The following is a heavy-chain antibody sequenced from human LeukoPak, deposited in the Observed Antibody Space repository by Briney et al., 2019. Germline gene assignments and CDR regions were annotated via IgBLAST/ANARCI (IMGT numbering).Heavy chain of an antibody. J-gene: IGHJ4*02. V-gene: IGHV5-10-1*01. CDR2: IDPSDSYT. CDR1: GYSFTNYW. CDR3: ARGGDELLWY. Sequence: GEFLKISCKGSGYSFTNYWISWVRQMPGKGLEWMGRIDPSDSYTNYSPSFQGHVTIPADKSISTAYLQWSSLKASDTAMYYCARGGDELLWYWGQGTLVTVSS. D-gene: IGHD2-15*01.